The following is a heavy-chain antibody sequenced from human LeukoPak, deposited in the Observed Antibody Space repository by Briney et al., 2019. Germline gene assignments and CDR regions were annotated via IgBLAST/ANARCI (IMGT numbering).Heavy chain of an antibody. CDR1: GYTFTGYY. CDR3: ARGLTDEHQLILHWFDP. Sequence: GASVKVSCKASGYTFTGYYIHWVRQAPGQGLGWMGWINPNSGGTNYAQKFQGRFTMTRDTSITTAYMELSRLISDDTAVYYCARGLTDEHQLILHWFDPWGQGTLVTVSS. CDR2: INPNSGGT. V-gene: IGHV1-2*02. D-gene: IGHD2-2*01. J-gene: IGHJ5*02.